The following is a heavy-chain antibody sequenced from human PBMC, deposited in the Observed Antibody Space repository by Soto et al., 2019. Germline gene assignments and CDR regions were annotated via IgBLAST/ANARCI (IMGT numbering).Heavy chain of an antibody. Sequence: QVQLQESGPGLVKPSETLSLTCTVSGGSISSYYWSWIRQPPGKGLEWIGYIYYSGSTNYTPSLKSRVTVAVDTSKSQCSLKLSSVTAADTAVYYCAGGSIFGVVPRDWGQGSLVTVSS. J-gene: IGHJ4*02. D-gene: IGHD3-3*01. CDR2: IYYSGST. CDR1: GGSISSYY. CDR3: AGGSIFGVVPRD. V-gene: IGHV4-59*01.